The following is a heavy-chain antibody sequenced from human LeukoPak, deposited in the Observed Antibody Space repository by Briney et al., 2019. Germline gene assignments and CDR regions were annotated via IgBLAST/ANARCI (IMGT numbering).Heavy chain of an antibody. V-gene: IGHV3-21*01. CDR3: ARASPTYDSSGYHY. CDR1: GFTFSSYS. Sequence: GGSLRLSCAASGFTFSSYSMNWVRQAPGKGLEWVSSISSSSSYIYYADSVKGRFTISRDNAENSLYLQMNSLRAEDTAVYYCARASPTYDSSGYHYWGQGTLVTVSS. CDR2: ISSSSSYI. D-gene: IGHD3-22*01. J-gene: IGHJ4*02.